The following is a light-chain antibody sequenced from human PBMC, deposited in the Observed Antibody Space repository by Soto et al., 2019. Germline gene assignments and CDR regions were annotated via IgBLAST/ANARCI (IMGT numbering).Light chain of an antibody. CDR1: QSVSSY. J-gene: IGKJ4*01. CDR2: DAS. CDR3: QQRSNWPPT. V-gene: IGKV3-11*01. Sequence: EIVLTQSPATLSLSPGERATLSCRASQSVSSYLAWYQQKPGQAPRLLIYDASNRATGIPARFSCSGSGTDFPLTISSLEPEDFAVYYCQQRSNWPPTFGGGTKVEIK.